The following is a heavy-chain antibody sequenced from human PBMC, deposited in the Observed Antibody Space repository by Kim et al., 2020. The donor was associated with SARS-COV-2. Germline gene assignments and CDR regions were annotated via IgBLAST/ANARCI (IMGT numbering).Heavy chain of an antibody. CDR2: SNSDGSTR. Sequence: GGSLRLSCAASGFTLSSYWMHWVRQAPVKGLVWVSRSNSDGSTRSYADSVKGRFSISRDNAKNTLYLQMDSLRADDTAVYYCARRTATAGGYWYFDLWGRGTLVTVSS. V-gene: IGHV3-74*01. CDR1: GFTLSSYW. CDR3: ARRTATAGGYWYFDL. J-gene: IGHJ2*01. D-gene: IGHD6-13*01.